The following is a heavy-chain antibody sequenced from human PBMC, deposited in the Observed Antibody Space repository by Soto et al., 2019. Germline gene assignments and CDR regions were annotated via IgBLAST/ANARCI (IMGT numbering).Heavy chain of an antibody. D-gene: IGHD6-19*01. J-gene: IGHJ4*02. Sequence: EVQLLEAGGGLVQPGGSLRLSCAASGFTFSSYAMSWFRQAPGQGLEWVSAISGSGGSTYYADSVKGRFTISRDNYKNTLYLQMNSLRAEDTAVYYCAKGGYSSGWYGYYWGQGTLVTVSS. V-gene: IGHV3-23*01. CDR3: AKGGYSSGWYGYY. CDR2: ISGSGGST. CDR1: GFTFSSYA.